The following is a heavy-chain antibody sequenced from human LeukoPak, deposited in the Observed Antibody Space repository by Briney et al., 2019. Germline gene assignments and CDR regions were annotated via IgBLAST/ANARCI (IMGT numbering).Heavy chain of an antibody. J-gene: IGHJ4*02. D-gene: IGHD3-3*01. CDR1: GGTFSSYT. V-gene: IGHV1-69*02. CDR3: ASYFWSGYYYDY. Sequence: SVKVTCKASGGTFSSYTISWVRQAPGQGLEWMGRIIPILGIANYAQRFQGRVTITADKSTSTAYMELSSLRSEDTAVYYCASYFWSGYYYDYWGQGTLVTVSS. CDR2: IIPILGIA.